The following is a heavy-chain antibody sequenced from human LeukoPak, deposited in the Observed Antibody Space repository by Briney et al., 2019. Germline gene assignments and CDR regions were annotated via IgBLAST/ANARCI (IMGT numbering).Heavy chain of an antibody. D-gene: IGHD2-15*01. V-gene: IGHV3-30*18. Sequence: PGGSLRLSCAASGFTFSSYGMHWVRQAPGKGLEWVAVISYDGSNKYYADSVKGRFTISRDNSKNTLYLQMNSLRAEDTAVYYCAKVLLKEGGYCSGGSCYPIHDAFDIWGQGTMVTVSS. CDR3: AKVLLKEGGYCSGGSCYPIHDAFDI. CDR2: ISYDGSNK. J-gene: IGHJ3*02. CDR1: GFTFSSYG.